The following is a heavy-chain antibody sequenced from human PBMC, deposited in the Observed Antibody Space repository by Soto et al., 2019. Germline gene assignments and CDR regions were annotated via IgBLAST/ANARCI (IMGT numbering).Heavy chain of an antibody. J-gene: IGHJ6*03. CDR2: INWNGGST. CDR3: ARENNYYYYMDV. CDR1: GVNLVDYV. V-gene: IGHV3-20*01. Sequence: LRISGEACGVNLVDYVWSWVRPAPGKGLEWVSGINWNGGSTGYADSVKGRFTISRDNAKNSLYLQMNSLRAEDTALYHCARENNYYYYMDVWGKGTTVTVSS.